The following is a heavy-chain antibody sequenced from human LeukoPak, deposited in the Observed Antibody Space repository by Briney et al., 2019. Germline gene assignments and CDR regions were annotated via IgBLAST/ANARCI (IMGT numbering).Heavy chain of an antibody. D-gene: IGHD1-26*01. V-gene: IGHV4-30-2*01. Sequence: PSQTLSPTCTVSGGSISSGGYYWSWIRQPPGKGLEWIGYIYHSGSTYYNPSLKSRVTISVDRSKNQFSLKLSSVTAADTAVYYCARRGAFQIEGYFDYWGQGTLVTVSS. CDR3: ARRGAFQIEGYFDY. J-gene: IGHJ4*02. CDR2: IYHSGST. CDR1: GGSISSGGYY.